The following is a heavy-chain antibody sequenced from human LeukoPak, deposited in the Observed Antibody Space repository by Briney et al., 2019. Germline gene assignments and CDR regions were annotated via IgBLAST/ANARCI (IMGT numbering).Heavy chain of an antibody. J-gene: IGHJ5*02. CDR3: ARVYSSGWPHAP. CDR1: GGSFSGYY. Sequence: SETLSLTCAVYGGSFSGYYWSWIRQPPGKGLEWIGEINHSGSTNYNPSLKSRITISVDTSKNQFSLKLSSVTAADTAVYYCARVYSSGWPHAPWGQGTLVTVSS. CDR2: INHSGST. V-gene: IGHV4-34*01. D-gene: IGHD6-19*01.